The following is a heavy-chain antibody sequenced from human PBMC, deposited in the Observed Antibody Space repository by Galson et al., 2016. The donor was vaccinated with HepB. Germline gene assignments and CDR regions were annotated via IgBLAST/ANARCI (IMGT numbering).Heavy chain of an antibody. V-gene: IGHV3-48*03. J-gene: IGHJ5*02. CDR3: AREPPYTGAYNWFDP. CDR1: GFTLSSYE. D-gene: IGHD7-27*01. CDR2: ISSSGNII. Sequence: LRLSCAASGFTLSSYEMNWVRQAPGKGLEWVSYISSSGNIIYYADSVEGRFTISRDNAKNSLYLQMNSLRAEDTAVYYCAREPPYTGAYNWFDPWGQGTLVTVSS.